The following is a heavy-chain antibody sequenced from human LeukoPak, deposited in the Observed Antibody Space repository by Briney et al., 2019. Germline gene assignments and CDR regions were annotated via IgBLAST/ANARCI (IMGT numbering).Heavy chain of an antibody. CDR3: ASSSKNDFWSGYPFSWSDP. V-gene: IGHV4-39*07. J-gene: IGHJ5*02. CDR1: GGSISSSSYY. CDR2: IYYSGST. D-gene: IGHD3-3*01. Sequence: SETLSLTCTVSGGSISSSSYYWGWLRQPPGKGLEWIGSIYYSGSTYYNPSLKSRVTISVDTSKNQFSLKLSSVTAADTAVYYCASSSKNDFWSGYPFSWSDPWGQGTLVTVSS.